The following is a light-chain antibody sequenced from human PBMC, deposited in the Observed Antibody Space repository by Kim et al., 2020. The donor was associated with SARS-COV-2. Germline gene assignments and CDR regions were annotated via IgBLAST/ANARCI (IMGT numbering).Light chain of an antibody. CDR3: QVWDSSPVV. J-gene: IGLJ2*01. CDR1: NIGSKN. V-gene: IGLV3-9*01. Sequence: VALGQTARITCGGNNIGSKNVHWYQQKPGQAPVLVIYRDGDRPSGIPERFSGSNSGNTATLTISRAQAGDEADYYCQVWDSSPVVFGGGTQLTVL. CDR2: RDG.